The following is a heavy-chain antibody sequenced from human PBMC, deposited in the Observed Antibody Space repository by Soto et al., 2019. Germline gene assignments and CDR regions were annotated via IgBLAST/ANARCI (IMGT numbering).Heavy chain of an antibody. J-gene: IGHJ4*02. CDR3: AKGNTSGWYFFDY. V-gene: IGHV3-23*01. CDR1: GFTFSDCA. CDR2: ISGTGRST. Sequence: GGSLRLSCEASGFTFSDCAMSWVRQAPGKGLEWVSGISGTGRSTFYADSVKDRFTISRDNSKNTVYLQMTSLRAEDTAVYYCAKGNTSGWYFFDYRGQGTLVTVSS. D-gene: IGHD6-19*01.